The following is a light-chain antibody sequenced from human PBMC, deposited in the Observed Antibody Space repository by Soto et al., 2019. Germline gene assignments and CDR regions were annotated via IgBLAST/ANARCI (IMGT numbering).Light chain of an antibody. Sequence: QSALTQPRSVSGSPGQSVTISCTGTSSDVGAYNYVSWYQQYPGKAPKLMLYDVTKRPSGVPDRFSGSKSGNTASLTISGLQAEDEADYYCCSYAGLFGGGTKVTVL. CDR3: CSYAGL. V-gene: IGLV2-11*01. CDR2: DVT. CDR1: SSDVGAYNY. J-gene: IGLJ2*01.